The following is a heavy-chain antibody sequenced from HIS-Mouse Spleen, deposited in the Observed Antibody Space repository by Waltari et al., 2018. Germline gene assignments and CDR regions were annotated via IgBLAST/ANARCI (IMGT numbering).Heavy chain of an antibody. Sequence: QLQLQESGPGLVKPSETLSLTCTVPVGSISSSSSSWGWIRQPPGKGLEWIGSIYYSGSTYYNPSLKSRVTISVDTSKNQFSLKLSSVTAADTAVYYCAREIPYSSSWYDWYFDLWGRGTLVTVSS. J-gene: IGHJ2*01. CDR3: AREIPYSSSWYDWYFDL. V-gene: IGHV4-39*07. D-gene: IGHD6-13*01. CDR2: IYYSGST. CDR1: VGSISSSSSS.